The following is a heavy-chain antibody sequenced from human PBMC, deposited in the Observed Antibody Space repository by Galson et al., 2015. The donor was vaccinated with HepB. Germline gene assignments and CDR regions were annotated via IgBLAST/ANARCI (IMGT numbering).Heavy chain of an antibody. D-gene: IGHD3-22*01. CDR3: ATDNGASYYDSSGYLFDY. Sequence: SVKVSCKVSGYTLTELSMHWVRQAPGKGLEWMGGFDPEDGETIYAQKFQGRVTMTEDTSTDTAYMELSSLRSEDTAVYYCATDNGASYYDSSGYLFDYWGQGTLVTVSS. CDR1: GYTLTELS. CDR2: FDPEDGET. V-gene: IGHV1-24*01. J-gene: IGHJ4*02.